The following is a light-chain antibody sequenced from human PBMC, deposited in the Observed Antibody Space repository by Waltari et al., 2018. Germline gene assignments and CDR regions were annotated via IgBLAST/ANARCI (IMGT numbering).Light chain of an antibody. V-gene: IGKV3-15*01. CDR2: DAS. Sequence: EIVMTQSPATLSVSPGETATLSCRASQSVSSNVGWYQKKPGQAPRLLIYDASTRATSIPAKFRGSGSGTEFTRTISSLQSEDFAVYYCQQYNRWPPITFGHGTRLEIK. J-gene: IGKJ5*01. CDR1: QSVSSN. CDR3: QQYNRWPPIT.